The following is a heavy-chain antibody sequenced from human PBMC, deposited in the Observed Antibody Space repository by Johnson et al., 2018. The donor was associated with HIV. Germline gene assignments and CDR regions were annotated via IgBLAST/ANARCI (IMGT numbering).Heavy chain of an antibody. J-gene: IGHJ3*02. D-gene: IGHD5-18*01. CDR3: ARDGAYSYFAFDM. CDR1: GFTVSNYG. CDR2: LWKDGSHK. Sequence: QVQLVESGGGVVQPGRSLRLSCAVSGFTVSNYGMHWVRQAPGKGLEWVAVLWKDGSHKYYTDSVKGRFTISRDNSKNTVYLQMNSLRAEDTALYYCARDGAYSYFAFDMWGRGTMVTVSS. V-gene: IGHV3-33*01.